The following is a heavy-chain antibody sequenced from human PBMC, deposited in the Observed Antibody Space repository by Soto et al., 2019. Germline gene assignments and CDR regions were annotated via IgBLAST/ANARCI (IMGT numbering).Heavy chain of an antibody. CDR2: IYYSGNT. Sequence: SETLSLTCTVSGDPVTSGDYYWSWIRQPPGKGLEWIGYIYYSGNTNYSPSLKSRVAISLDTSHNQFSLKLSSVTAADTAVYFCARIPVDTYMTYWFDPWGQGTLVTVS. D-gene: IGHD5-18*01. CDR3: ARIPVDTYMTYWFDP. CDR1: GDPVTSGDYY. V-gene: IGHV4-61*08. J-gene: IGHJ5*01.